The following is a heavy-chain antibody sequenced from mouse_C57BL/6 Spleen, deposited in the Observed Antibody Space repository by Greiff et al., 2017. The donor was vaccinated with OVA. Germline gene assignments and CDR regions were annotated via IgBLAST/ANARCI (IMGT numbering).Heavy chain of an antibody. CDR2: IDPSDSET. CDR3: ANYGSSYGGYFDV. V-gene: IGHV1-52*01. CDR1: GYTFTSYW. D-gene: IGHD1-1*01. J-gene: IGHJ1*03. Sequence: QVQLQQSGAELVRPGSSVKLSCKASGYTFTSYWMHWVKQRPIQGLEWIGNIDPSDSETHYNQKFKDKATLTVDKSSSTAYMQLSSLTSEDSAVYYCANYGSSYGGYFDVWGTGTTVTVSS.